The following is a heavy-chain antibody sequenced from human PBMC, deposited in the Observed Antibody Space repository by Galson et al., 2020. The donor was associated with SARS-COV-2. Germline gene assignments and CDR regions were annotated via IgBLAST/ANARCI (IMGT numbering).Heavy chain of an antibody. V-gene: IGHV3-48*01. CDR1: GFTFSSYS. D-gene: IGHD1-26*01. CDR2: ISSSSSTI. J-gene: IGHJ4*02. Sequence: GGSLRLSCAASGFTFSSYSMNWVRQAPGKGLEWVSYISSSSSTIYYADSVKGRFTISRDNAKNSLYLQMNSLRAEDTAVYYCARDPSPLEGELLTPRTANFDYWGQGTLVTVSS. CDR3: ARDPSPLEGELLTPRTANFDY.